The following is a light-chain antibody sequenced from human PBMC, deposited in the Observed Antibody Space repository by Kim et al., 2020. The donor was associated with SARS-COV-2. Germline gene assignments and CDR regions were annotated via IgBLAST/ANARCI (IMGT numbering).Light chain of an antibody. Sequence: ASVKLTCPLSNEHSSYASAWHQQQPEKGPRFLMKLSSDGSHSKGDGIPDRFSGSSSGAERHLTIASLQSEDEADYYCQTWGTAIHVFGGGTQLTVL. CDR1: NEHSSYA. J-gene: IGLJ3*02. CDR2: LSSDGSH. CDR3: QTWGTAIHV. V-gene: IGLV4-69*01.